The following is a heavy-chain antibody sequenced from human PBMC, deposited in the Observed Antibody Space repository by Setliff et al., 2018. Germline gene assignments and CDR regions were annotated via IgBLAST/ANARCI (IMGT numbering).Heavy chain of an antibody. Sequence: GESLKLSCAASGFTFSTYSMNWARQAPGRGLEWVSSISSSSSYIYYADSMKGRFTISRDNAKNSLYLQMNSLTAEDTAVYYCARDLGMATIGVNFDYWGQGTLVTVSS. CDR3: ARDLGMATIGVNFDY. J-gene: IGHJ4*02. CDR1: GFTFSTYS. D-gene: IGHD5-12*01. V-gene: IGHV3-21*01. CDR2: ISSSSSYI.